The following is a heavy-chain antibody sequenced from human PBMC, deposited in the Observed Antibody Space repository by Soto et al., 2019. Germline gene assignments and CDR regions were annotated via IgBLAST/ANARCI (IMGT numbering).Heavy chain of an antibody. CDR3: ARLVGGYSSSPAGHAPWKPRRYYMDV. CDR2: IYPGDSDT. D-gene: IGHD6-13*01. J-gene: IGHJ6*03. V-gene: IGHV5-51*01. CDR1: GYSFTSYW. Sequence: PGESLKISCKGSGYSFTSYWIGWVRQMPGKGLEWMGIIYPGDSDTRYSPSFQGQVTISADKSISTAYLQWSSLKAPDTAMYYCARLVGGYSSSPAGHAPWKPRRYYMDVWGKGTTVTVSS.